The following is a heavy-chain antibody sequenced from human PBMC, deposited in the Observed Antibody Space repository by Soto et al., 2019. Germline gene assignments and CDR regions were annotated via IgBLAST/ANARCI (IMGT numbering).Heavy chain of an antibody. CDR3: VSEIAVASRGNWFDP. V-gene: IGHV3-53*01. D-gene: IGHD6-19*01. Sequence: EVQLVESGGGLIQPGGSLRLSCAASGFTVSSNYMSWVRQAPGKGLEWVSVIYSGGSTYYADSVKGRFTISRDNSKNTLYLQMNSLRAEDTAVYYCVSEIAVASRGNWFDPWGQGTLVTVSS. CDR2: IYSGGST. J-gene: IGHJ5*02. CDR1: GFTVSSNY.